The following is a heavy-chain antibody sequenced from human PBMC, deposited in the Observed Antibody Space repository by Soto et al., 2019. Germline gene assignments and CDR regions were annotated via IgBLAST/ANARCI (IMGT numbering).Heavy chain of an antibody. V-gene: IGHV3-9*01. Sequence: EVQLVESGGGLVQPGRSLRLSCAASGFSFDDYAMHWVRQVPGKGLEWVSGISWNGGSIGYADSVKGRFTISRDNAKNSLYLQMNSLRAEDTAFYYCAKVALSGSCFPYGMDVWGQGTTVTVSS. CDR3: AKVALSGSCFPYGMDV. J-gene: IGHJ6*02. CDR1: GFSFDDYA. D-gene: IGHD1-26*01. CDR2: ISWNGGSI.